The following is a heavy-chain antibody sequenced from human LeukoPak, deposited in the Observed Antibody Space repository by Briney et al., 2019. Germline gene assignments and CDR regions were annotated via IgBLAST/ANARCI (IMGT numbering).Heavy chain of an antibody. CDR2: IYYSGST. V-gene: IGHV4-59*05. Sequence: GSLRLSCAASGFTFSSYEMNWVRQAPGKGLEWIGSIYYSGSTYYNPSLKSRVTISVDTSKNQFSLKLSSVTAADTAVYYCARWDNWNVGGFDYWGQGTLVTVSS. D-gene: IGHD1-20*01. J-gene: IGHJ4*02. CDR1: GFTFSSYE. CDR3: ARWDNWNVGGFDY.